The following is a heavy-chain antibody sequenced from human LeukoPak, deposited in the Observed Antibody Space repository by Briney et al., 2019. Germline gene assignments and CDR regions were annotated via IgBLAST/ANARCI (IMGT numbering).Heavy chain of an antibody. D-gene: IGHD1-20*01. Sequence: ASVKVSCKASGYTFTDYYTHWVRQAPGQGLEWMGWINPNSGGTNYAQKFQGWVTMTRDTSISTAYMELSRLRSDDTAVYYCARGGITGTTRGPTRLNDAFDIWGQGTMVTVSS. CDR1: GYTFTDYY. CDR2: INPNSGGT. CDR3: ARGGITGTTRGPTRLNDAFDI. V-gene: IGHV1-2*04. J-gene: IGHJ3*02.